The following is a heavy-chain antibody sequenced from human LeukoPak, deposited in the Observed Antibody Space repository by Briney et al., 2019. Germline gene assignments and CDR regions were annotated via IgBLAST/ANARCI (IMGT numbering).Heavy chain of an antibody. CDR3: ARGWAMGATGVDRWFDP. CDR1: GGSFSGYY. V-gene: IGHV4-34*01. CDR2: INHSGST. D-gene: IGHD1-26*01. Sequence: SETLSLTCAVYGGSFSGYYWSWIRQPPGKGLEWIGEINHSGSTNYNPSLKSRVTISVDTSKNQFSLKLSSVTAADTAAYYCARGWAMGATGVDRWFDPWGQGTLVTVSS. J-gene: IGHJ5*02.